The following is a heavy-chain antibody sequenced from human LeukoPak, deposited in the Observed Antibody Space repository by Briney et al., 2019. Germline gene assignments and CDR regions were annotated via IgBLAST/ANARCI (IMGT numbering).Heavy chain of an antibody. CDR1: GYSISGGYY. CDR2: IYHSGST. J-gene: IGHJ5*02. V-gene: IGHV4-38-2*01. CDR3: ARDPNWFDP. Sequence: SETLSLTCAVSGYSISGGYYWGWIRQPPGKGLEWIGSIYHSGSTYYNPSLKSRVTISVDTSKNQFSLKLSSVTAADTAVYYCARDPNWFDPWGQGTLVTVSS.